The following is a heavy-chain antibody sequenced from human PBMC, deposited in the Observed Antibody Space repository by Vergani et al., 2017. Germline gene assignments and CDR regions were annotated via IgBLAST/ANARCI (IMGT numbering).Heavy chain of an antibody. CDR1: GFTFRIHA. V-gene: IGHV3-23*01. Sequence: EVQLLQSEGAVVQPGGSLRLSCVASGFTFRIHAMSWVRQVHGQGLEWVSSIKNTGASIHYADSVKGRFTISRDNSKNTLYFQRNSLRVEDTAVYYCGGGSDNYNWGQGTLVTVSS. CDR3: GGGSDNYN. J-gene: IGHJ4*02. D-gene: IGHD5-24*01. CDR2: IKNTGASI.